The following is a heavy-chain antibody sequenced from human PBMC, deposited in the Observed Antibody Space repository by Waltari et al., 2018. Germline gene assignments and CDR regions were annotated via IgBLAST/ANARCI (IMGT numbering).Heavy chain of an antibody. CDR3: ARDFSGSYFFDY. Sequence: EVQLVESGGGLVKPGGSLRLSCAASGFTFSSYSMNWVRQAPGKGREGGSSISSRRSYIYYADSVKGRFTISRDNAKNSLYLQMNSLRAEDTAVYYCARDFSGSYFFDYWGQGTLVTVSS. CDR1: GFTFSSYS. V-gene: IGHV3-21*01. J-gene: IGHJ4*02. CDR2: ISSRRSYI. D-gene: IGHD1-26*01.